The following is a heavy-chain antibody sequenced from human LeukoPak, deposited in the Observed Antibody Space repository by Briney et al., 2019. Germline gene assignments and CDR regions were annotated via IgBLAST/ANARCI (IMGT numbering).Heavy chain of an antibody. CDR3: ARSRSTTTYYGMDV. Sequence: SETLSLTCVVSGDSITSSRWWNWVSQAPGKGLEWIGETHHGGSTNYNPSLKSRVTISVDKSKNQFSLKTNSVTAADTAVYYCARSRSTTTYYGMDVWGQGTTVTVSS. V-gene: IGHV4/OR15-8*01. CDR1: GDSITSSRW. J-gene: IGHJ6*02. D-gene: IGHD2-2*01. CDR2: THHGGST.